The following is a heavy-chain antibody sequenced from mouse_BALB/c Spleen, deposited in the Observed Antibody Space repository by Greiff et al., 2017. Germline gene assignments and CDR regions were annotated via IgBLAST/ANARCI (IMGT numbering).Heavy chain of an antibody. D-gene: IGHD1-1*01. CDR2: INPSTGYT. V-gene: IGHV1-7*01. J-gene: IGHJ3*01. CDR3: AIRETWFAY. CDR1: GYTFTSYW. Sequence: QVQLQQSGAELAKPGASVKMSCKASGYTFTSYWMHWVKQRPGQGLEWIGYINPSTGYTEYNQKFKDKATLTADKSSSTAYMQLSSLTSEDSAVYYCAIRETWFAYWGQGTLVTVSA.